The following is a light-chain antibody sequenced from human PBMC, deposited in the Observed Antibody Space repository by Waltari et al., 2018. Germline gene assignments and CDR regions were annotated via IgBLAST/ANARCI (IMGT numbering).Light chain of an antibody. CDR2: WAS. J-gene: IGKJ4*01. CDR1: QSVLYTSNNKNY. V-gene: IGKV4-1*01. CDR3: QQYYSMPLT. Sequence: DIVMTQSPDSLVVSLGERATINCKSSQSVLYTSNNKNYLTWYQQKPGQPPKLLIYWASTRESGVPDRFSGSGSGTDFTLTISSLRAEDVAVYYCQQYYSMPLTFGGGTKVEIK.